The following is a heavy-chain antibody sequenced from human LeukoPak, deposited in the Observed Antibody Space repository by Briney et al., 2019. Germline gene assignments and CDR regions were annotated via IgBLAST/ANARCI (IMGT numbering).Heavy chain of an antibody. CDR3: AREIVATIRPY. V-gene: IGHV3-9*01. CDR2: ISWNSGSI. J-gene: IGHJ4*02. CDR1: GFTFDDYA. Sequence: GGSLRLSCAASGFTFDDYAMPWVRQAPGKGLEWVSGISWNSGSIGYADSVKGRFTISRDNAKNSLYLQMNSLRAEDTALYYCAREIVATIRPYWGQGTLVTVSS. D-gene: IGHD5-12*01.